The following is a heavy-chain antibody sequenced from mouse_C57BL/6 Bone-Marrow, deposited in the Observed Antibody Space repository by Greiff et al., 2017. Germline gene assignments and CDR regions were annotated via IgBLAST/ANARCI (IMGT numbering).Heavy chain of an antibody. CDR2: IDPSDSYT. J-gene: IGHJ2*01. CDR1: GYTFTSYW. V-gene: IGHV1-50*01. Sequence: VQLQQPGAELVKPGASVKLSCKASGYTFTSYWMQWVKQRPGQGLEWIGEIDPSDSYTNYTQKFKGKATLTVDTSSSTAYMQLSSLTSEDSAVYYCARENYWGQGTTLTVSS. CDR3: ARENY.